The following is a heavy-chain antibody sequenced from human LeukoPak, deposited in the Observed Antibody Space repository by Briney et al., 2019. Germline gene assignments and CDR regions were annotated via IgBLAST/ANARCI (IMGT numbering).Heavy chain of an antibody. V-gene: IGHV3-30*18. CDR3: AKDGGYRGYDHYYYYYYGMDV. CDR1: GFTFSSYG. CDR2: ISYDGSNK. D-gene: IGHD5-12*01. Sequence: GGSLRLSCAAAGFTFSSYGMHWVRQAPGKGLEWVAVISYDGSNKYYAASVKGRFTISRDNSKNTLYLQMNSLRAEDTAVYYCAKDGGYRGYDHYYYYYYGMDVWGQGTTVTVSS. J-gene: IGHJ6*02.